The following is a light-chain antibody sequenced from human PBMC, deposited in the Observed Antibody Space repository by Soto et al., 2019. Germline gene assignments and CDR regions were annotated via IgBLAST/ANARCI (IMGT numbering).Light chain of an antibody. J-gene: IGLJ1*01. CDR2: DVS. CDR1: SSDVGGYNY. CDR3: SSYTSSITLYV. Sequence: QSVLTQPASVSGSPGQSITISCTGTSSDVGGYNYVSWYQQHPGKAPKLMIYDVSNRHSGVSNRFSGSKSGNTASLTISGLQAEDEADYYCSSYTSSITLYVFGTGTKVTVL. V-gene: IGLV2-14*01.